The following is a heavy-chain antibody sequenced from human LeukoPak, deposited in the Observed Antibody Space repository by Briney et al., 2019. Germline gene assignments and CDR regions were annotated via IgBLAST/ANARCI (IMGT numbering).Heavy chain of an antibody. Sequence: GGSLRLSCAASGFTFSSYWMSWVRQAPGKGLEWVANIKQDGSEKYYVDSVKGRFTISRDNAKNSLFLQMNSLRVEDTAVYYCVRGLKTAYNYFDYWGQGTLVTVSS. J-gene: IGHJ4*02. D-gene: IGHD2-21*02. CDR1: GFTFSSYW. V-gene: IGHV3-7*01. CDR3: VRGLKTAYNYFDY. CDR2: IKQDGSEK.